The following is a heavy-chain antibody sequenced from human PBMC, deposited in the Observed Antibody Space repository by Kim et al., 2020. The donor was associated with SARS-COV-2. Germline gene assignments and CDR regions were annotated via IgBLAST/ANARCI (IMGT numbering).Heavy chain of an antibody. Sequence: GGSLRLSCAASGFTFSSCGIHWVRQAPGKGLVWVSRTTSDGSRTSYSDSVQGRFTISRDNAKNTLYLQMNSLRAEDTAVYYCGRGNVLERLWGQGTQVTV. CDR1: GFTFSSCG. CDR2: TTSDGSRT. V-gene: IGHV3-74*01. CDR3: GRGNVLERL. J-gene: IGHJ1*01. D-gene: IGHD3-3*02.